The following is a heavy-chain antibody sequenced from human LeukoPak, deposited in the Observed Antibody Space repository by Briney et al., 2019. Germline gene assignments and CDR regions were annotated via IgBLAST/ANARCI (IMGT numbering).Heavy chain of an antibody. V-gene: IGHV4-59*11. J-gene: IGHJ5*02. Sequence: PSETLSLTCTVSDGSISSHYWSWIRQPPGKGLEWIGYIYYSGSTNYNPSLKSRVTISVDTSKNQFSLKLSSVTAADTAVYYCARYSSSWDSNWFDPWGQGTLVTVSS. D-gene: IGHD6-13*01. CDR3: ARYSSSWDSNWFDP. CDR1: DGSISSHY. CDR2: IYYSGST.